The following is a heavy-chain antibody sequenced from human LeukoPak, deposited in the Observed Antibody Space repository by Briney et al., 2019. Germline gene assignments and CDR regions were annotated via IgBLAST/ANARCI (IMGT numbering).Heavy chain of an antibody. CDR3: AKDTTEGAVAVTFDY. CDR1: GFTFSSYA. V-gene: IGHV3-23*01. J-gene: IGHJ4*02. CDR2: ISGSVGST. Sequence: GGSLRLSCAASGFTFSSYAMSWVPQAPGKGLEWVSAISGSVGSTYYADSVKGRFTISRDNSKNTLYLQMNSLRAEDTAVYYCAKDTTEGAVAVTFDYWGQGTLVTVSS. D-gene: IGHD6-19*01.